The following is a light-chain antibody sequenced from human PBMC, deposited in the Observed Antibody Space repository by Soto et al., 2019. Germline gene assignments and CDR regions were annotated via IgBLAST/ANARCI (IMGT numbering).Light chain of an antibody. CDR1: QSISSS. J-gene: IGKJ2*01. Sequence: DIPMTQSPSSLSASVGDRVTITCRASQSISSSLCWYQQKPGKAPKLLIYAASSLQSGVPSRFSGSGSGTDFTLTISSLQPEDFATYYCQQSYSTPYTFGQGTKLEIK. CDR3: QQSYSTPYT. V-gene: IGKV1-39*01. CDR2: AAS.